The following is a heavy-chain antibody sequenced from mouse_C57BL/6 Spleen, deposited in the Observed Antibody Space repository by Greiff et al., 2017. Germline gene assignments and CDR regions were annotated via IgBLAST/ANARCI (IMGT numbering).Heavy chain of an antibody. CDR1: GYSITSDY. J-gene: IGHJ2*01. Sequence: EVKVVESGPGLAKPSQTLSLTCSVTGYSITSDYWNWIRKFPGNKLEYMGYISYSGSTYYNPSLKSRISITRDTSKNQYYLQLNSVTTEDTATYYCARFSSTMITTGYFDYWGQGTTLTVSS. D-gene: IGHD2-4*01. CDR3: ARFSSTMITTGYFDY. CDR2: ISYSGST. V-gene: IGHV3-8*01.